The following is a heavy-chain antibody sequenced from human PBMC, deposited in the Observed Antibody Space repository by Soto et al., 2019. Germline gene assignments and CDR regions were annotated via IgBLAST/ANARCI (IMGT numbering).Heavy chain of an antibody. CDR2: INHSGST. CDR1: GGSFSGYY. J-gene: IGHJ6*02. D-gene: IGHD3-10*01. V-gene: IGHV4-34*01. Sequence: SETLSLTCAVYGGSFSGYYWSWIRQPPGKGLEWIGEINHSGSTNYNPSLKSRVTISVDTSKNQFSLKLSSVTAADTAVYYCARGFMVRGAIITGYYGMDVWGQGTTVT. CDR3: ARGFMVRGAIITGYYGMDV.